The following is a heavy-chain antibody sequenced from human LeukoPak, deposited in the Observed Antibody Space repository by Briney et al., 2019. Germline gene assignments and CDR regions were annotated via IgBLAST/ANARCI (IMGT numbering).Heavy chain of an antibody. CDR2: ISYDGSNK. Sequence: GGSLRLSCAASGFTFSSYAMRWVRQAPGKGLEWVAVISYDGSNKYYADSVKGRFTISRDNSKNTLYLQMNSLRAEDTAVYYCARDYYYDSSGYQFYYYYGMDVWGQGTTVTVSS. D-gene: IGHD3-22*01. V-gene: IGHV3-30-3*01. J-gene: IGHJ6*02. CDR1: GFTFSSYA. CDR3: ARDYYYDSSGYQFYYYYGMDV.